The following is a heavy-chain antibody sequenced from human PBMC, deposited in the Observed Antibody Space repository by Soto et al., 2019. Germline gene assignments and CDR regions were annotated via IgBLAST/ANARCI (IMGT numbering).Heavy chain of an antibody. Sequence: QVQLVQSGAEVKKPGASVTVSCKASGYTFSRHGISWVRQAPGQGLEWMAWSGNTNHAQKFQGRLTLTTNPSTSTAYMELRNLRSDDTAVYYCARGADDFSSAYYYEYWGQGTLVTVSS. CDR2: SGNT. J-gene: IGHJ4*02. D-gene: IGHD3-3*01. V-gene: IGHV1-18*04. CDR1: GYTFSRHG. CDR3: ARGADDFSSAYYYEY.